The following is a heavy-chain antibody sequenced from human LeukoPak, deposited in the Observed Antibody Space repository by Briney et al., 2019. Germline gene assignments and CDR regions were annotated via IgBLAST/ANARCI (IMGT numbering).Heavy chain of an antibody. D-gene: IGHD5-18*01. CDR3: ARGTQIGGYSYGYDGMDV. V-gene: IGHV3-30*04. J-gene: IGHJ6*02. CDR1: GFTFSSYA. CDR2: ISYDGSNK. Sequence: PGGSLRLSCAASGFTFSSYAMHWVRQAPGKGLEWVAVISYDGSNKYYADSVKGRFTISRDNSKNTLYLQMNSLRAEDTAVYYCARGTQIGGYSYGYDGMDVWGQGTTVTVSS.